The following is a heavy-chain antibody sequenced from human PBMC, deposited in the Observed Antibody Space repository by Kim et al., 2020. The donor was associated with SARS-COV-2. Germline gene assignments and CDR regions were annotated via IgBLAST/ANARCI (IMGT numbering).Heavy chain of an antibody. CDR3: AKDPYYYDSSGYYERPLAPFFDY. D-gene: IGHD3-22*01. Sequence: GGSLRLSCAASGFTFSSYGMHWVRQAPGKGLEWVAVISYDGSNKYYADSVKGRFTISRDNSKNTLYLQMNSLRAEDTAVYYCAKDPYYYDSSGYYERPLAPFFDYWRQGTLVTVSS. CDR1: GFTFSSYG. CDR2: ISYDGSNK. J-gene: IGHJ4*02. V-gene: IGHV3-30*18.